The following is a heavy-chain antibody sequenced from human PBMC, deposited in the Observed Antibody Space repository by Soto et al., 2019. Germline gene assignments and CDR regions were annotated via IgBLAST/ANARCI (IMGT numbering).Heavy chain of an antibody. J-gene: IGHJ4*02. D-gene: IGHD3-16*01. V-gene: IGHV1-46*01. Sequence: ASVKVSCKASGYIFIRYSMYWVRQAPGQGPEWMGIITPRDGTTIYAQNFRGRVTIDRDTSTSTVYMELSSLTSEDTAVYYCARGGGTLDYWGQGTLVTVSS. CDR1: GYIFIRYS. CDR3: ARGGGTLDY. CDR2: ITPRDGTT.